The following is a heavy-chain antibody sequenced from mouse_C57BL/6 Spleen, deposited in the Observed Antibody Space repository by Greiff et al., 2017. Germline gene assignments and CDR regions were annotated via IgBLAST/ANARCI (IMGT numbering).Heavy chain of an antibody. J-gene: IGHJ2*01. D-gene: IGHD1-1*01. CDR1: GFTFSSYA. V-gene: IGHV5-4*01. CDR2: ISDGGSYT. CDR3: ARAGYYGISPYYFHY. Sequence: EVQLQESGGGLVKPGGSLKLSCAASGFTFSSYAMSWVRQTPEKRLEWVATISDGGSYTYYPDNVKGRFTISRDNAKNNLYLQMSHLKSEDTAMYYCARAGYYGISPYYFHYCGEGTPLSVSS.